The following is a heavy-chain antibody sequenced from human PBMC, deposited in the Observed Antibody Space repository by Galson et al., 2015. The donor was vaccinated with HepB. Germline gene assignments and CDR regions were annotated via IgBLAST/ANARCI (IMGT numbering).Heavy chain of an antibody. D-gene: IGHD3-16*01. CDR3: AKYLIRYYDYVWGSSIEGGDAFDI. V-gene: IGHV3-23*01. J-gene: IGHJ3*02. CDR2: ISGSGGST. Sequence: SLRLSCAASGFTFSSYAMSWVRQAPGKGLEWVSAISGSGGSTYYADSVKGRFTISRDNSKNTLYLQMNSLRAEDTAVYYCAKYLIRYYDYVWGSSIEGGDAFDIWGQGTMVTVSS. CDR1: GFTFSSYA.